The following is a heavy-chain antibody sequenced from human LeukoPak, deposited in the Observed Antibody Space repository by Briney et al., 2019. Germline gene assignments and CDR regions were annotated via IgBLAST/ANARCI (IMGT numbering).Heavy chain of an antibody. V-gene: IGHV1-18*01. J-gene: IGHJ4*02. CDR2: ISAYNGNT. Sequence: ASVKVSCKASGYTFTSYGISWVRQAPGQGLEWMGWISAYNGNTNYAQKLQGRVTMTTDTSTSTAYTELRSLRSDDTAVYYCARDLGPGIAVACHWGQGTLVTVSS. CDR3: ARDLGPGIAVACH. CDR1: GYTFTSYG. D-gene: IGHD6-19*01.